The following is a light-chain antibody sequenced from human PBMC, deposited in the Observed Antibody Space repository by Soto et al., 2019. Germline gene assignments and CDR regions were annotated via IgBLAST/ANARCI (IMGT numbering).Light chain of an antibody. J-gene: IGKJ5*01. CDR2: DVS. Sequence: DIQMTRSPSTLSASVGDRVSITCRASQSISSWLAWYQQKPGKAPNLLIYDVSNLKSGVPSRFSGSGSGTEFTLTITSLQPDDFATYYCQHYDSYPITFGQGTRLEIK. CDR3: QHYDSYPIT. V-gene: IGKV1-5*01. CDR1: QSISSW.